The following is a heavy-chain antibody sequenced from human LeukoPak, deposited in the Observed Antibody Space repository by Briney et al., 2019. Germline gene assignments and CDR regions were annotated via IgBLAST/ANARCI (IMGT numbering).Heavy chain of an antibody. CDR3: AKGASGSGTYYSPFDF. V-gene: IGHV3-23*01. D-gene: IGHD3-10*01. J-gene: IGHJ4*02. Sequence: GGSLRLSCGASGFTFSSNGMSWVRQAPGKGLEWVSAISGSGGTAYYADSVKGRFTISRDNSKNTLYLQMNSLRAEDTAIYYCAKGASGSGTYYSPFDFWGQGAPVTVSS. CDR1: GFTFSSNG. CDR2: ISGSGGTA.